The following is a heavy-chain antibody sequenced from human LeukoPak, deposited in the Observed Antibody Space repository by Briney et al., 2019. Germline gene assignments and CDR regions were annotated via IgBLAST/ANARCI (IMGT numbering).Heavy chain of an antibody. J-gene: IGHJ3*02. CDR1: GFTFSNYG. CDR3: ARYFPHVAFDI. Sequence: GGSLRLSCAASGFTFSNYGMHWVRQAPGKGLEWVSVIYSGGSTYYADSVKGRFTISRDNSKNTLYLQMNSLRAEDTAVYYCARYFPHVAFDIWGQGTMVTVSS. D-gene: IGHD1-14*01. V-gene: IGHV3-NL1*01. CDR2: IYSGGST.